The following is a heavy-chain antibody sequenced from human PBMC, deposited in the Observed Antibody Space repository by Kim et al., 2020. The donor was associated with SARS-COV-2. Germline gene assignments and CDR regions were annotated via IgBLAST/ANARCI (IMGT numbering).Heavy chain of an antibody. Sequence: YAASGKGRFTISRDNSKNTLYLQMNSLRAEDTAVYYCAKDSSSSFSWFDPWGQGTLVTVSS. V-gene: IGHV3-23*01. CDR3: AKDSSSSFSWFDP. D-gene: IGHD6-6*01. J-gene: IGHJ5*02.